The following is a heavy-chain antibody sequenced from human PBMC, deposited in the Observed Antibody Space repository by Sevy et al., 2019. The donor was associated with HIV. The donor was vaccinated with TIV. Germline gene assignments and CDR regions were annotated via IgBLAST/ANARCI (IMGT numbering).Heavy chain of an antibody. J-gene: IGHJ4*02. CDR3: AKVRCRFCSGGSSYYFDN. D-gene: IGHD2-15*01. CDR1: GFTFSDYG. CDR2: ISYDGSNK. Sequence: GGSLRLSCAASGFTFSDYGMNWFRQAPGRGLEWVAVISYDGSNKYYSDSVKGRFNISRDNSKDTLFLQMNSLRAEDTAVYYCAKVRCRFCSGGSSYYFDNWGQGTLVTVSS. V-gene: IGHV3-30*18.